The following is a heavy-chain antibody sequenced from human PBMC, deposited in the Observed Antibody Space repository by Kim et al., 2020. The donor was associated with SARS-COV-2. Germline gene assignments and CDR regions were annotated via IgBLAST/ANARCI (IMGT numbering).Heavy chain of an antibody. J-gene: IGHJ3*02. CDR2: K. V-gene: IGHV3-30*10. D-gene: IGHD7-27*01. Sequence: KYYTASVRGRFTISRDNSRDTVYLQMNSLRDEDTSVYYCARGLGIRAGFDMWGQGTLVTVSS. CDR3: ARGLGIRAGFDM.